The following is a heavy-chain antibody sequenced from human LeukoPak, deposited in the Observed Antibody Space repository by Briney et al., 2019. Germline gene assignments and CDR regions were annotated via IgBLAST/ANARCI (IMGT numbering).Heavy chain of an antibody. J-gene: IGHJ4*02. V-gene: IGHV1-2*04. CDR1: GYTFADYF. D-gene: IGHD1-26*01. CDR3: GVGSGSYSVDY. Sequence: ASVKVSCKASGYTFADYFIHWVRQALGQGLEWMGRINPNTGGAEYAPKFQGWVTMTRDTSISTAYVEVNRLISDDTAVYYCGVGSGSYSVDYWGQGTLVTVSS. CDR2: INPNTGGA.